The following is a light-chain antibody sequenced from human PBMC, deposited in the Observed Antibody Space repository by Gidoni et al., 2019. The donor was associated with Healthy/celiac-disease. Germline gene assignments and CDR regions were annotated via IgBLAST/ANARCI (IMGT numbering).Light chain of an antibody. Sequence: EIVLTQSPGTLSLSPGERATLSCRASQSVSSSYLAWYQQKPGQAPRLLIYGASSGSGTDFTLTISRLEPEDFAVYYCQQDGSSPLTFGGGTKVEIK. J-gene: IGKJ4*01. CDR1: QSVSSSY. V-gene: IGKV3-20*01. CDR3: QQDGSSPLT. CDR2: GAS.